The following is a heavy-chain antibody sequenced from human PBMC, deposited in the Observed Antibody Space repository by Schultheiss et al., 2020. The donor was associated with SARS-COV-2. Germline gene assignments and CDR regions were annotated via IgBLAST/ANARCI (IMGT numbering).Heavy chain of an antibody. J-gene: IGHJ4*02. CDR1: GVSISSYC. D-gene: IGHD3-3*01. V-gene: IGHV4-59*08. Sequence: SETLSLTCTVSGVSISSYCWNWIRQSPGKGLEWIGYIYHTGSISYNPSLESRVTISVDTSKNQFSLKLTSLTAADTAIYYCARGNDFVYFFDSWGQGTLVTVSS. CDR2: IYHTGSI. CDR3: ARGNDFVYFFDS.